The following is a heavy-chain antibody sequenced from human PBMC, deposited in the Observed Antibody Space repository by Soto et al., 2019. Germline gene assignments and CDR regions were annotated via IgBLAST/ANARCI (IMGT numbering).Heavy chain of an antibody. D-gene: IGHD6-6*01. CDR1: GYTFTSYG. Sequence: QVQLVQSGAEVKKPGASVKVSCKASGYTFTSYGISWVRQAPGQGLEWMGWISAYNGNTNHAQKLQGRVTMTTDTSAGTAYMELRSLRSDATAVYDCARSSGSAYWFAPWGQGTLVTVSS. CDR3: ARSSGSAYWFAP. J-gene: IGHJ5*02. V-gene: IGHV1-18*01. CDR2: ISAYNGNT.